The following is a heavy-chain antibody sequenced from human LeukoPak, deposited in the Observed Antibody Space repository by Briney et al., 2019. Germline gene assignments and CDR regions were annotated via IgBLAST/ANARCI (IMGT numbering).Heavy chain of an antibody. D-gene: IGHD3-22*01. CDR1: GYTFTSYD. CDR2: IIPSFGKT. Sequence: GASVKVSCKASGYTFTSYDINWVRQAPGQGLEWMGGIIPSFGKTNYAQKFQGRVTITADESTSTAYMELSSLRSDDTAVYYCAREKSSGSAFYFDYWGQGTLVTVSS. J-gene: IGHJ4*02. V-gene: IGHV1-69*13. CDR3: AREKSSGSAFYFDY.